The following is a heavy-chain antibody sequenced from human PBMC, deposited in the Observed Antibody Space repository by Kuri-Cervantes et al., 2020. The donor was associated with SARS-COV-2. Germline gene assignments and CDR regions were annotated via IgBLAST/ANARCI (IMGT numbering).Heavy chain of an antibody. D-gene: IGHD3-16*01. CDR3: ARWGVYYFDY. CDR2: IKQDGSEK. J-gene: IGHJ4*02. V-gene: IGHV3-7*01. Sequence: ETLSLTCAASGFTFSSYWMSWVRQAPGKGLEWVANIKQDGSEKYYVDSVKGRFTISRDNAKNSLYLQMNSLRAEDTAVYYCARWGVYYFDYWGQGTPVPSPQ. CDR1: GFTFSSYW.